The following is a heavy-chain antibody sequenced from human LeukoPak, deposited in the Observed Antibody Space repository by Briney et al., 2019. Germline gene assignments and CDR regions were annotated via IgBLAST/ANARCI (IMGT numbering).Heavy chain of an antibody. CDR2: FDPEDGET. CDR1: GYTLTELS. V-gene: IGHV1-24*01. Sequence: ASVKVSCQVSGYTLTELSMHWVRPAPGKGLEWMGGFDPEDGETSYAQKFQGRVTMTEDTSTDTAYMEVSRLRSEDTAVYYFATGGREVLFDCWGERTLVTVSS. D-gene: IGHD3-16*01. J-gene: IGHJ4*02. CDR3: ATGGREVLFDC.